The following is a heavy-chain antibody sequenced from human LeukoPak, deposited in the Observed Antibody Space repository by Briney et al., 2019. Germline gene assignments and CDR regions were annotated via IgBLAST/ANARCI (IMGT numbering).Heavy chain of an antibody. CDR2: IYYRGST. Sequence: SETLSLTRTVSGGSISSSSYYWGWIRQPPGKWLGWIGSIYYRGSTYYNPSLKSRVTISVDTSKNQFSLKLSSVTAADTAVYYCARQGYDLYYYYYMDVWGKGTTVTVSS. D-gene: IGHD1-14*01. V-gene: IGHV4-39*01. J-gene: IGHJ6*03. CDR3: ARQGYDLYYYYYMDV. CDR1: GGSISSSSYY.